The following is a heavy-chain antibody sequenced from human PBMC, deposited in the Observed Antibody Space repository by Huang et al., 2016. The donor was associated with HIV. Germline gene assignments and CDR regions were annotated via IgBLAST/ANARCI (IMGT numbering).Heavy chain of an antibody. CDR3: VKGDIVGTANFFDY. D-gene: IGHD1-26*01. J-gene: IGHJ4*02. V-gene: IGHV3-9*01. CDR1: GFRFDNSA. Sequence: EVQLVESGGNLIQTGGSLRLACAASGFRFDNSAMYWVRQDPGKGLEWVSSISWNSANIAYGDSVKGRFTISRDNARNSLYLQMNSLRPDDTALYYCVKGDIVGTANFFDYWGQGTQVSVSS. CDR2: ISWNSANI.